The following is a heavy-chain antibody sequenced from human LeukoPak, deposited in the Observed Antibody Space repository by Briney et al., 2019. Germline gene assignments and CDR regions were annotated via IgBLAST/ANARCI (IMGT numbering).Heavy chain of an antibody. CDR1: GGTFSSYA. D-gene: IGHD3-22*01. CDR3: ARDAPSNYYDSSGYYGPYYYGMDV. J-gene: IGHJ6*02. Sequence: GASVKVSCKASGGTFSSYAISWVRQAPGQGLEWMGGIIPIFGTANYAQKFQGRVTITADESTSTAYMELSSLRSEDTAVYYCARDAPSNYYDSSGYYGPYYYGMDVWGRGTTVTVSS. CDR2: IIPIFGTA. V-gene: IGHV1-69*01.